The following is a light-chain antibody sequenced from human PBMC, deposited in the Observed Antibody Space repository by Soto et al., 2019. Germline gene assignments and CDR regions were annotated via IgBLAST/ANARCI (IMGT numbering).Light chain of an antibody. CDR3: QQYDYLWT. CDR2: GAS. CDR1: QSVSSN. Sequence: EFVLTQSPGTLSLSPGERATLSCRASQSVSSNLAWYQQKPGQAPRLLIYGASTRATGIPARFSGSGSGTEFTLTITSLQSEDFAVYYCQQYDYLWTFGQGTKVDIK. J-gene: IGKJ1*01. V-gene: IGKV3-15*01.